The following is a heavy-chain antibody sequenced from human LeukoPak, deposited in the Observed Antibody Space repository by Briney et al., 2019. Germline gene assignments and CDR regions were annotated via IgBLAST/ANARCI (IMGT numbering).Heavy chain of an antibody. Sequence: SVKVSCKASGGTFSSYAISWVRQAPGQGLEWMGGIIPIFGTANYAQKFQGRVTITADESTSTAYMELSSLRSEDTAVYYCARAGGIAAAGTYYYYYYMDVWGKGTTVTVSS. V-gene: IGHV1-69*01. CDR3: ARAGGIAAAGTYYYYYYMDV. CDR1: GGTFSSYA. CDR2: IIPIFGTA. D-gene: IGHD6-13*01. J-gene: IGHJ6*03.